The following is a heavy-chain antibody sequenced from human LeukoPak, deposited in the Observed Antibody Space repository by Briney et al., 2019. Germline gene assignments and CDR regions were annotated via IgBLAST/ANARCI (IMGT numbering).Heavy chain of an antibody. CDR3: ARGTVTTSRWIYYGMDV. Sequence: GGSLRLSCAASGFTFSSYEMNWVRQPPGRGREWVSYISSSGSTIYYADSVKGRFTISRDNAKNSLYLQMNSLRAEDTAVYYCARGTVTTSRWIYYGMDVWGQGTTVTVSS. J-gene: IGHJ6*02. CDR1: GFTFSSYE. CDR2: ISSSGSTI. V-gene: IGHV3-48*03. D-gene: IGHD4-17*01.